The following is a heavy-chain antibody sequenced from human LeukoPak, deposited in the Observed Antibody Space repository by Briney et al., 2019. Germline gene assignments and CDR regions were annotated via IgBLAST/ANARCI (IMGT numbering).Heavy chain of an antibody. CDR1: GGSIIGHY. D-gene: IGHD1-20*01. V-gene: IGHV4-59*08. CDR3: ARHISGSVAFDI. Sequence: SETLSLTCSDSGGSIIGHYWSWIRQPPGKGLEWLGYIYHSGSTKYNPSLGSRVTISVDTSKNQFSLKVSSVTAADTAMYHCARHISGSVAFDIWGQGTMVTVSS. J-gene: IGHJ3*02. CDR2: IYHSGST.